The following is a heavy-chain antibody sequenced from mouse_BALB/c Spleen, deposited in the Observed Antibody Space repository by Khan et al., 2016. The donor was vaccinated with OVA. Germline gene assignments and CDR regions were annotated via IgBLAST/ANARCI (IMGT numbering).Heavy chain of an antibody. V-gene: IGHV1S137*01. CDR1: GYTFTDYA. CDR3: ARGSGYDRFAY. J-gene: IGHJ3*01. CDR2: ISTDYGNT. Sequence: QVQLQQSGPELVRPGVSVKISCKGSGYTFTDYAMHWVKQSHAKGLEWIGVISTDYGNTDYTQKFKGKATMTVDKSSNTAYMELARFTSEDSAIYYCARGSGYDRFAYWGQRTLVTFSA. D-gene: IGHD2-2*01.